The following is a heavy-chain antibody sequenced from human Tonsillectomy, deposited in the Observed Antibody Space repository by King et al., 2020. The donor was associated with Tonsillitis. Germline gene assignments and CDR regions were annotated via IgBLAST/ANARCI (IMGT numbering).Heavy chain of an antibody. V-gene: IGHV3-66*01. CDR2: IYSDGGT. J-gene: IGHJ4*02. CDR3: AGGPGIFDF. CDR1: GFTVSSNY. D-gene: IGHD3-10*01. Sequence: VQLVESGGGLVQPGGSLRLSCAVSGFTVSSNYMNWVRQAPGKGLEWVSVIYSDGGTFHIDSVKGRFTISRDKSKNMLHLQMDSLRAEDTAVYYCAGGPGIFDFWGQGTLVTVSS.